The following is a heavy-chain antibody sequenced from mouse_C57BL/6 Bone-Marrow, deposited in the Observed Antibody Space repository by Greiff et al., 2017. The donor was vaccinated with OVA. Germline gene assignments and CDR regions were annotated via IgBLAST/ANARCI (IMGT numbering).Heavy chain of an antibody. J-gene: IGHJ2*01. V-gene: IGHV1-19*01. CDR1: GYTFTDYY. CDR3: AREGSYYYGSSYDY. CDR2: INPYNGGT. Sequence: VQLQQSGPVLVKPGASVKMSCKASGYTFTDYYMNWVKQSHGKSLEWIGVINPYNGGTSYNQKFKGKATLTVDKSSSTAYMELNSLTAEDSAVYYCAREGSYYYGSSYDYWGQGTTRTVSS. D-gene: IGHD1-1*01.